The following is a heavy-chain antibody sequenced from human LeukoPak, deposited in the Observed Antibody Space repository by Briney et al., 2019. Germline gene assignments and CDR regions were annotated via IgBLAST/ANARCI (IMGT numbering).Heavy chain of an antibody. CDR1: GFTFSSYS. CDR2: ISSSSSYI. V-gene: IGHV3-21*01. J-gene: IGHJ3*02. D-gene: IGHD3-10*01. CDR3: ARVGLGAFDI. Sequence: GGSLRLSCAASGFTFSSYSMNWARQAPGKGLEWVSSISSSSSYIYYADSVKGRFTISRDDAKNSLYLQMNSLRAEDTAVYYCARVGLGAFDIWGQGTMVTVSS.